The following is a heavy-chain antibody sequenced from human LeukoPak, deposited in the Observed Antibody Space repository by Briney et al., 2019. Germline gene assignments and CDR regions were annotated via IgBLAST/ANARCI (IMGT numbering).Heavy chain of an antibody. V-gene: IGHV1-18*01. Sequence: ASVKVSCKASGYTFTSYGINWVRQAPGQGLEWMGWIRAYNGKTNYAQRLQGRVTMTTDTSTSTAYMELRSLRSDDTAVYYCARDLRRDSSGWNSQAVLDYWGQGTLVTVSS. J-gene: IGHJ4*02. D-gene: IGHD6-19*01. CDR1: GYTFTSYG. CDR3: ARDLRRDSSGWNSQAVLDY. CDR2: IRAYNGKT.